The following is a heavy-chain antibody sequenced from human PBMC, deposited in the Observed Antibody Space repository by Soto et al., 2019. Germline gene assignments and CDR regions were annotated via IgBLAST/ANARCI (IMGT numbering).Heavy chain of an antibody. CDR2: IYYSGST. V-gene: IGHV4-39*01. J-gene: IGHJ4*02. D-gene: IGHD1-7*01. CDR1: GGSISSSSYY. Sequence: SETLSLTCTVSGGSISSSSYYWGWIRQPPGKGLEWIGSIYYSGSTYYNPSLKSRVTISVDTSKNQFPLKLSSVTAADTAVYYCARNWNYALDYWGQGTLVTVSS. CDR3: ARNWNYALDY.